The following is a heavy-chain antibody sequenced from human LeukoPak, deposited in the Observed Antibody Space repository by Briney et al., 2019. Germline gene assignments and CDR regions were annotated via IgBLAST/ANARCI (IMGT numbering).Heavy chain of an antibody. CDR3: ARDSPTVTTSYGY. Sequence: GGSLRLSCAASGFTFSSYAMHWVRQAPGKGLEWVAVISYDGSNKYYADSVKGRFTISRDNSKNTLYLQMNSLRAEDTAVYYCARDSPTVTTSYGYWGQGTLVTVSS. CDR2: ISYDGSNK. V-gene: IGHV3-30*04. J-gene: IGHJ4*02. D-gene: IGHD4-17*01. CDR1: GFTFSSYA.